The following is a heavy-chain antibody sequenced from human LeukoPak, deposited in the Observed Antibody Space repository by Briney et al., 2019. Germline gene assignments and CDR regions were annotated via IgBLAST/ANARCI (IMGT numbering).Heavy chain of an antibody. CDR2: ISAYNGNT. V-gene: IGHV1-18*01. CDR3: ARLVGSGWNYYYGMDV. D-gene: IGHD6-19*01. J-gene: IGHJ6*02. CDR1: GYTFTSYG. Sequence: ASVNVSCKASGYTFTSYGISWVRQAPGQGLEWMGWISAYNGNTNYAQKLQGRVTMTTDTSTSTAYMELRSLRSDDTAVYYCARLVGSGWNYYYGMDVWGQGTTVTVSS.